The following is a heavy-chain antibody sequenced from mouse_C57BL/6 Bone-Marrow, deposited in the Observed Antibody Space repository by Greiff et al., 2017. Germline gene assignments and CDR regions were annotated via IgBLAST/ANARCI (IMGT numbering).Heavy chain of an antibody. V-gene: IGHV5-2*01. Sequence: EVKLQESGGGLVQPGESLKLSCESNEYEFPSHDMSWVRKTPEKRLELVAAINSDGGSTYYPDTMERRFIISRDNTKKTLYLQMRSLRSEDTALYYCARLGTARVYFDYWGQGTTLTVSS. J-gene: IGHJ2*01. CDR2: INSDGGST. CDR3: ARLGTARVYFDY. CDR1: EYEFPSHD. D-gene: IGHD3-1*01.